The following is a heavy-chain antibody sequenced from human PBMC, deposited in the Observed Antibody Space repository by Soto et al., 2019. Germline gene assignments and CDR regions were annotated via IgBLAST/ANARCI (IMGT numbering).Heavy chain of an antibody. CDR2: IIPIFGTA. D-gene: IGHD1-26*01. CDR1: GGTFSSYA. J-gene: IGHJ4*02. CDR3: AGDPLCSGSYPYYFDY. V-gene: IGHV1-69*01. Sequence: QVQLVQSGAEVKKPGSSVKVSCKASGGTFSSYAISWVRQAPGQGLEWMGGIIPIFGTANYAQKFQGRVTITADESTSTAYMELSSLRSEDTAVYYCAGDPLCSGSYPYYFDYWGQGTLVTVSS.